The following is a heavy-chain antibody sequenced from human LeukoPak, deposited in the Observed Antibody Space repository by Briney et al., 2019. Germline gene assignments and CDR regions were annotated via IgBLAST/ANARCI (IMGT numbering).Heavy chain of an antibody. CDR1: GGSIRSYY. D-gene: IGHD2-15*01. CDR2: IYYSGTT. CDR3: ARATSDSLGYYYYGMDV. V-gene: IGHV4-59*01. Sequence: SETLSLTCTVSGGSIRSYYWSWIRQPPGKGLEWIGYIYYSGTTNSNPSLKSRVTISVDTSKNQFSLKLSSVTAADTAVYYCARATSDSLGYYYYGMDVWGQGTTVTVSS. J-gene: IGHJ6*02.